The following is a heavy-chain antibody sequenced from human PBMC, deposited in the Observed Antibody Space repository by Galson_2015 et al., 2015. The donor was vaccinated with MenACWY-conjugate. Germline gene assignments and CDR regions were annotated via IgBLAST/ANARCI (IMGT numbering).Heavy chain of an antibody. CDR2: ISPGDSNT. V-gene: IGHV5-51*01. D-gene: IGHD1-26*01. Sequence: QSGAEVKKSGESLPISCQGSGYSFTTYWIAWVRQMPGRGLEWVGLISPGDSNTRYSPSFQGQVTISADKSISTAYLQWSSLKASDTAMYYCARHPPGGRGLDVWGQGTTVTVSS. CDR3: ARHPPGGRGLDV. CDR1: GYSFTTYW. J-gene: IGHJ6*02.